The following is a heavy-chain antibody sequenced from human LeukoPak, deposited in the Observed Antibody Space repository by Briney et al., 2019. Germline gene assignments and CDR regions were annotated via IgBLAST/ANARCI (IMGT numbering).Heavy chain of an antibody. D-gene: IGHD5-24*01. V-gene: IGHV1-69*13. CDR3: ARGRDGYNWLGDY. J-gene: IGHJ4*02. CDR1: GGTFSSYA. CDR2: IIPIFGTA. Sequence: SVKVSCKASGGTFSSYAISWVRQAPGQELEWMGGIIPIFGTANYAQKFQGRVTITADESTSTAYMELSSLRSEDTAVYYCARGRDGYNWLGDYWGQGTLVTVSS.